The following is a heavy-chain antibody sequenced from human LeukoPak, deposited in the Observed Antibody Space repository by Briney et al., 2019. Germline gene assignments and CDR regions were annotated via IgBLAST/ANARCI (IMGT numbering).Heavy chain of an antibody. D-gene: IGHD3-9*01. J-gene: IGHJ4*02. CDR3: ARAYYDILTGYHQPLDY. Sequence: PGGSLRLSCAASGFTLSSYGMHWVRQAPGKGLEWVAFIRYDGSNKYYADSVKGRFTISRDNSKNTLYLQMNSLRAEDTAVYYCARAYYDILTGYHQPLDYWGQGTLVTVSS. CDR1: GFTLSSYG. V-gene: IGHV3-30*02. CDR2: IRYDGSNK.